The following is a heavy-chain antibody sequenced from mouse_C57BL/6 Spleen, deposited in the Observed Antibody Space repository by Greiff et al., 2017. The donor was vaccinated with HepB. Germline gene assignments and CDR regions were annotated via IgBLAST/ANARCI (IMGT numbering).Heavy chain of an antibody. CDR2: INPSTGGT. CDR3: AKYGSSYGSYWYFDV. V-gene: IGHV1-42*01. Sequence: EVQLQQSGPELVKPGASVKISCKASGYSFTGYYMNWVKQSPEKSLEWIGEINPSTGGTTYNQKFKAKATLTVDKSSSTAYMQLKSLTSEDSAVYYCAKYGSSYGSYWYFDVWGTGTTVTVSS. J-gene: IGHJ1*03. CDR1: GYSFTGYY. D-gene: IGHD1-1*01.